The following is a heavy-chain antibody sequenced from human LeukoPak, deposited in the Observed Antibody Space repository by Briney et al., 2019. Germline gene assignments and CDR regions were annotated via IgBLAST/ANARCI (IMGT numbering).Heavy chain of an antibody. V-gene: IGHV4-34*01. CDR2: INHSGST. Sequence: SETLSPTCAVYGGSFSGYYWSWIRQPPGKGLEWIGEINHSGSTNYNPSLKSRVTISVDTSKNQFSLKLSSVTAADTAVYYCARHEYYYDSSGYLVPRGFDYWGQGTLVTVSS. CDR1: GGSFSGYY. CDR3: ARHEYYYDSSGYLVPRGFDY. D-gene: IGHD3-22*01. J-gene: IGHJ4*02.